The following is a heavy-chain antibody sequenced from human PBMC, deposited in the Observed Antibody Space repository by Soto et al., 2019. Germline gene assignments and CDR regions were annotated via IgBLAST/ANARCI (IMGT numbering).Heavy chain of an antibody. J-gene: IGHJ6*02. D-gene: IGHD1-1*01. CDR2: MNPNSGNT. CDR1: GYTFTSYD. V-gene: IGHV1-8*01. Sequence: QVQLVQSGAEVKKPGASVKVSCKASGYTFTSYDINWVRQATGQGLERMGWMNPNSGNTGYAQKFQGRVTMTRNTSISTSYMELSSLRSEDTAVYYCARERTGTTSMDVWGQGTTVTVSS. CDR3: ARERTGTTSMDV.